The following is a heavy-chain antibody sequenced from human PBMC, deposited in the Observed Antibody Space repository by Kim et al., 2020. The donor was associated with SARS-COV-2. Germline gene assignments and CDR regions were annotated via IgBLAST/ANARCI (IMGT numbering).Heavy chain of an antibody. Sequence: ADALKGRFTISRDNAKNSLYLQMNSLRAEDTALYYCAKLMGGSSGSFDYWGQGTLVTVSS. D-gene: IGHD6-6*01. J-gene: IGHJ4*02. CDR3: AKLMGGSSGSFDY. V-gene: IGHV3-9*01.